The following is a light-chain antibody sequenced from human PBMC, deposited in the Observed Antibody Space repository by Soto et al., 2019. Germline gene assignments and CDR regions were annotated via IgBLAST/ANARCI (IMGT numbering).Light chain of an antibody. J-gene: IGLJ3*02. CDR1: TSNIGSNS. Sequence: QSVLTQPPSASGTPGQRVTISCSGSTSNIGSNSANWYQQLPGTAPKLLLYSSDRRPSGVPDRFSGSKSGTSASLAINGLQPEDEADYYCAAWDDSLNGWVFGGGTKVTVL. CDR2: SSD. V-gene: IGLV1-44*01. CDR3: AAWDDSLNGWV.